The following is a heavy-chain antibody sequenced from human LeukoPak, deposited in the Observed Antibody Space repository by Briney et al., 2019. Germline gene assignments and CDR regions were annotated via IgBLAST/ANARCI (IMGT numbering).Heavy chain of an antibody. CDR3: ARDIGGSYSAIDY. Sequence: GGSLRLSCAASGFTFSNYAMNWLRQAPGRGLEWVSFISGSGSDIFYADSVKGRFTISRDNAKNSVSLQMDSLRGDDTAVYYCARDIGGSYSAIDYWGQGTLVTVSS. CDR1: GFTFSNYA. J-gene: IGHJ4*02. CDR2: ISGSGSDI. V-gene: IGHV3-21*05. D-gene: IGHD1-26*01.